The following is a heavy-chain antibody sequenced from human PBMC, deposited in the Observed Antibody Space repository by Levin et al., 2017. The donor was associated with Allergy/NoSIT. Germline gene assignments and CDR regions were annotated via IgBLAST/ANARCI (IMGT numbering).Heavy chain of an antibody. CDR3: AHSTKAAATIYYFDY. Sequence: SGPTLVKPTQTLTLTCAFSGFSLSTSGVGVGWIRQPPGKALEWLALIFWDDDKRYSPSLRGRLTITKDSSKNQVVRTMTNMDPVDTATYYCAHSTKAAATIYYFDYWGQGALVPVSS. CDR2: IFWDDDK. V-gene: IGHV2-5*02. J-gene: IGHJ4*02. CDR1: GFSLSTSGVG. D-gene: IGHD6-13*01.